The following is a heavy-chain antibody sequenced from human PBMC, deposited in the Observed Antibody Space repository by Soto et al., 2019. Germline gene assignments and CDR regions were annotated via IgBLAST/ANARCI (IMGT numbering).Heavy chain of an antibody. CDR3: AKDREGLLWFGELPNWFDP. CDR2: ISGSGGST. Sequence: SLRLSCAASGFTFSSYAMSWVRQAPGKGLEWVSAISGSGGSTYYADSVKGRFTISRDNSKNTLYLQMNSLRAEDTAVYYCAKDREGLLWFGELPNWFDPWGQGTLVTVSS. CDR1: GFTFSSYA. D-gene: IGHD3-10*01. J-gene: IGHJ5*02. V-gene: IGHV3-23*01.